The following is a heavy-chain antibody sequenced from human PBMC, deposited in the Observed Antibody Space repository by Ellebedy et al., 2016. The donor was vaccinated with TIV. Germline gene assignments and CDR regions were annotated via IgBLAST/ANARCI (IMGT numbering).Heavy chain of an antibody. D-gene: IGHD1-26*01. V-gene: IGHV5-51*01. CDR1: EYTFITYW. CDR3: ASGYSMASTFDY. Sequence: KVSCKGSEYTFITYWIAWVRQVPGKGLEWMGIIYPGDSDTRYSPSFQGQVIISADKSIKTAYLQWSRLKASDTAIYYCASGYSMASTFDYWGQGTLVAVSS. J-gene: IGHJ4*02. CDR2: IYPGDSDT.